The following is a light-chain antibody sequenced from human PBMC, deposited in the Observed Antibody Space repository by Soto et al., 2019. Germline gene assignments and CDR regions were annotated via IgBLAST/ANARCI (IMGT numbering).Light chain of an antibody. CDR1: QSVSSSY. V-gene: IGKV3-20*01. Sequence: EIVLTQSPGTLSLSPGERATLSCRASQSVSSSYLAWYQQKPGQAPRLLIYGASSRATGIPDRFSGSGSGTDFTLTISRLEPEDFAVYSCQQYRRSPRTFGPGTKVDIK. J-gene: IGKJ3*01. CDR2: GAS. CDR3: QQYRRSPRT.